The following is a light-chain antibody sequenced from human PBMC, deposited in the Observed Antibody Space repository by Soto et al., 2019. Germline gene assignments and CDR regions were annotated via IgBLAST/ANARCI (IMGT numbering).Light chain of an antibody. CDR2: DAS. CDR1: QSISGY. V-gene: IGKV1-5*01. Sequence: DIQLTQSPSTLSASVGDRVTITCRSSQSISGYLAWYQQRPGKAPKLLIYDASSLESGVPSRFSGGGSGTEFALTISSLQPDDFATYYCQQYNSYSWTFGQGTKVDIK. J-gene: IGKJ1*01. CDR3: QQYNSYSWT.